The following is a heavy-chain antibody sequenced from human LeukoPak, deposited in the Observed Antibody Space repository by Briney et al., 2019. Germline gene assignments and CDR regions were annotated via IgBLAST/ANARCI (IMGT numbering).Heavy chain of an antibody. V-gene: IGHV3-7*01. CDR1: GFTFSSYW. J-gene: IGHJ6*03. CDR2: IKQDGSEK. Sequence: TGGSLRLSCAASGFTFSSYWMSWVRQAPGKGLEWVANIKQDGSEKYYVDSVKGRFTISRDNAKNSLYLQMNSLRAEDTAVYYCARIVATISNNYYYYYMDVWGKGTTVTISS. CDR3: ARIVATISNNYYYYYMDV. D-gene: IGHD5-12*01.